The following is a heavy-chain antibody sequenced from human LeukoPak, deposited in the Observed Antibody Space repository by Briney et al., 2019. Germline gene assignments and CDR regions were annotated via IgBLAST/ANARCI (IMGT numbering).Heavy chain of an antibody. J-gene: IGHJ4*02. CDR1: GGSISSSSYY. D-gene: IGHD3-22*01. Sequence: SETLSLTCTVSGGSISSSSYYWSWIRQPPGKGLEWIGYIYYSGSTNYNPSLKSRVTISVDTSKNQFSLKLSSVTAADTAVYYCARRAFSSGYYYFDYWGQGTLVTVSS. CDR3: ARRAFSSGYYYFDY. V-gene: IGHV4-61*05. CDR2: IYYSGST.